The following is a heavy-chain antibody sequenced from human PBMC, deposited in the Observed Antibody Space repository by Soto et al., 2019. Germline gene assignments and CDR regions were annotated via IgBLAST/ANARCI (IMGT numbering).Heavy chain of an antibody. D-gene: IGHD3-16*01. J-gene: IGHJ4*02. V-gene: IGHV1-69*06. CDR1: GGTFSDYS. Sequence: SSLKVSCKASGGTFSDYSISWVRQTPGQGLEWMGSIVPKFGAPNYAQRYQGRVTISADKGTKTANMELRGLRYADTAIYFCAKAGAQDDDWGSYEAFDHWGKGNLVTVS. CDR3: AKAGAQDDDWGSYEAFDH. CDR2: IVPKFGAP.